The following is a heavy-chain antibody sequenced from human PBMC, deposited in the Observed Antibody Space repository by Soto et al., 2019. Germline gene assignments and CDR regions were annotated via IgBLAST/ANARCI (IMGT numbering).Heavy chain of an antibody. D-gene: IGHD3-10*01. CDR2: ISPYDGDR. J-gene: IGHJ6*02. V-gene: IGHV1-18*01. CDR1: GYTFTSYG. CDR3: ARVALVRGVRSHLPYSYYYGMDV. Sequence: QIQLVQSGGEVKRPGASVKVSCKASGYTFTSYGLSWVRQAPGQGFEWMGWISPYDGDRNYARKLQGRVTMTTEISTSAAYMELRSRRSDDTVVYFCARVALVRGVRSHLPYSYYYGMDVWGQGTTVTVSS.